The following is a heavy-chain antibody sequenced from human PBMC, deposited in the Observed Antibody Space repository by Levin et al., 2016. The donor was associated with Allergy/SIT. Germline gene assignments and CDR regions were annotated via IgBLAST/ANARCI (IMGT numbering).Heavy chain of an antibody. CDR1: GFTIDSYW. J-gene: IGHJ4*01. V-gene: IGHV3-74*01. D-gene: IGHD1-1*01. CDR2: INADGSGI. Sequence: GGSLRLSCAASGFTIDSYWMHWVRQAPGKGLEWVSRINADGSGIAYADSVKGRFTISRDNGDKTLYLQMNSLRVEDTAVYYCVRDLGRDKLERRTCWGNGTLVTVSS. CDR3: VRDLGRDKLERRTC.